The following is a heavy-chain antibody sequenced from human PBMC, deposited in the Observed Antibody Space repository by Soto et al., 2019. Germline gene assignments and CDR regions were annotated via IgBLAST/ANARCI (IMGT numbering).Heavy chain of an antibody. J-gene: IGHJ2*01. V-gene: IGHV4-34*01. CDR3: ARESHDILTGPPWVWYFDL. CDR2: INDRGSI. D-gene: IGHD3-9*01. Sequence: QVQLQQWGAGPLRPLETLSLTCGVSGGSFSGYYWAWIRQSPGKVLEWIGEINDRGSINYNPSLNSRVSISVATSKNHYSLNLRSVTAADTAVDYCARESHDILTGPPWVWYFDLWGRGTLVTVSS. CDR1: GGSFSGYY.